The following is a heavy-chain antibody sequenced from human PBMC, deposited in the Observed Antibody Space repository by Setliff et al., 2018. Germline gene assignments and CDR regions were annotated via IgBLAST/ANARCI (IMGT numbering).Heavy chain of an antibody. D-gene: IGHD6-19*01. CDR3: AREQWLDPPGYYYMDV. J-gene: IGHJ6*03. V-gene: IGHV4-4*07. Sequence: PSETLSLTCTVSGGSISSYYWSWIRQTAGKGLEWIGHIYIGGSANYNPSLKSRVTMSIDTSKNQFSLNLNSVTAAAMAVYYCAREQWLDPPGYYYMDVWAKGTTVTVSS. CDR2: IYIGGSA. CDR1: GGSISSYY.